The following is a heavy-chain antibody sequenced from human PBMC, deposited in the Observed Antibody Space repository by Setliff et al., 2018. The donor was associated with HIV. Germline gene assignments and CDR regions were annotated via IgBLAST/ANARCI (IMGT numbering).Heavy chain of an antibody. CDR2: IYYSGST. CDR3: ARDPNPYLFAAFDV. V-gene: IGHV4-39*02. J-gene: IGHJ3*01. CDR1: GGSISSSSYY. Sequence: SETLSLTCTVSGGSISSSSYYWGWIRQPPGKGLEWIGSIYYSGSTYYNPSLKSRVTISVDTSKNQFSLKLSSVTAADTAVYYCARDPNPYLFAAFDVWGQGTMVTVSS.